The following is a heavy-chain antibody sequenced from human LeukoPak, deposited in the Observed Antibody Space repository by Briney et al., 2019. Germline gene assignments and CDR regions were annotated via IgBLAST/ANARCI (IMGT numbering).Heavy chain of an antibody. Sequence: GGSLRLSCAASGFTFNDYAMHWVRQAPGKGLEWVAVISKDGSDKYYPGSVRGRFTISRDNSKNTIYLQMDSLRAEDTAIYYCARDYWWNYDYWGQGTLVTVSS. CDR3: ARDYWWNYDY. V-gene: IGHV3-30-3*01. CDR2: ISKDGSDK. J-gene: IGHJ4*02. CDR1: GFTFNDYA. D-gene: IGHD1-7*01.